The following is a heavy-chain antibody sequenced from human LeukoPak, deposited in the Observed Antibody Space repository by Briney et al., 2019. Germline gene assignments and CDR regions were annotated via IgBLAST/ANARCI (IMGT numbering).Heavy chain of an antibody. CDR1: GYTFTSYY. Sequence: ASVKVSCKASGYTFTSYYMHWVRQAPGQGLEWMGIINPSGGSTSYAQKFQGRVTMTRDTSTSTVYMELSSLRSEDTAVYYCVRGLMREYRKDWYMHHFDYWGQGTPVTVSP. J-gene: IGHJ4*02. CDR3: VRGLMREYRKDWYMHHFDY. V-gene: IGHV1-46*01. D-gene: IGHD6-6*01. CDR2: INPSGGST.